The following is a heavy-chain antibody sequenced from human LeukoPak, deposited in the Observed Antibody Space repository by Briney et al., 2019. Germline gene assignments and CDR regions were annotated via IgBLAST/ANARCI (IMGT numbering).Heavy chain of an antibody. CDR2: IIPIFGTA. J-gene: IGHJ4*02. CDR1: GGTFSSYA. V-gene: IGHV1-69*01. D-gene: IGHD4-17*01. CDR3: ARVTTVARNFDY. Sequence: ASVKVSCTASGGTFSSYAISWVRQAPGQGLEWMGGIIPIFGTANYAQKFQGRVTITADESTSTAYMELSSLRSEDTAVYYCARVTTVARNFDYWGQGTLVTVSS.